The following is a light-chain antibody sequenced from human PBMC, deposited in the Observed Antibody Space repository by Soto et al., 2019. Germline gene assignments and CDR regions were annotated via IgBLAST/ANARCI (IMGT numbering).Light chain of an antibody. V-gene: IGLV2-14*01. CDR2: DVS. CDR1: SSDVGGYNF. J-gene: IGLJ1*01. Sequence: QSALTQPASVSGSPGQSITISCTGTSSDVGGYNFVSWYQQHPGKAPKLLIYDVSDRPSGVSNRFSGSKSGNTASLTISGLQVEDEADSYCSSYTISSTYVFGTGTKVTVL. CDR3: SSYTISSTYV.